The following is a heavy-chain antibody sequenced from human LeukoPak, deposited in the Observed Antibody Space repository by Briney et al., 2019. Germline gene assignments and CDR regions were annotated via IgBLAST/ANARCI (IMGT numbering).Heavy chain of an antibody. CDR2: ISASGSLT. D-gene: IGHD3-10*01. CDR3: AKGWFGETLHGPHDY. Sequence: GGSLRLSCAASEFTFSSYAMSWVRQAPGKGLEWVSSISASGSLTYYADSVKGRSTISRDNSKSILFLQMNSLTVEDTAVYYWAKGWFGETLHGPHDYWGQGTLVTVSS. V-gene: IGHV3-23*01. CDR1: EFTFSSYA. J-gene: IGHJ4*02.